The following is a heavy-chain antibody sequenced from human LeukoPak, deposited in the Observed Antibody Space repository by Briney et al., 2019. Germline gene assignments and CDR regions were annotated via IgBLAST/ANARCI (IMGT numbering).Heavy chain of an antibody. CDR1: GGSFSGYY. CDR2: INHSGST. Sequence: SETLSLACAVYGGSFSGYYWSWIRQPPGKGLEWIGEINHSGSTNYNPSLKSRVTISVDTSKNQFSLKLSSVTAADTAVYYCAISTYSSGWLYWGQGTLVTVSS. V-gene: IGHV4-34*01. D-gene: IGHD6-19*01. J-gene: IGHJ4*02. CDR3: AISTYSSGWLY.